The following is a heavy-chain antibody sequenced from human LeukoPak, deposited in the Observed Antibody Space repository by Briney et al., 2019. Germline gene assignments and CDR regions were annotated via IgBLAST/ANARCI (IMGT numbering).Heavy chain of an antibody. CDR2: IYPDDSDT. Sequence: GESLKISCTGSGYTFRYYWIGWVRQMPGKGLEWMGIIYPDDSDTKYSPSFQGQVTISADKSISTAYLQWSSLKASDTAMYYCARLSSAGGGGFGELLYMDHVDYFDYWGQGTLVTVSS. V-gene: IGHV5-51*01. D-gene: IGHD3-10*01. CDR1: GYTFRYYW. CDR3: ARLSSAGGGGFGELLYMDHVDYFDY. J-gene: IGHJ4*02.